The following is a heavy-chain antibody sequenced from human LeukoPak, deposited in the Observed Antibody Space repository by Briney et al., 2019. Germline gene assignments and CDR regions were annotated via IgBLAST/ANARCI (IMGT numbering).Heavy chain of an antibody. CDR1: GLTVSSNY. V-gene: IGHV3-53*01. J-gene: IGHJ4*02. D-gene: IGHD5-24*01. CDR2: IYSSGST. CDR3: ARTFLSGDGYKVGYFDY. Sequence: GGSLRLSCAASGLTVSSNYMSWVRQVPGKGLEWVSLIYSSGSTYYADSVKGRFTISRDHSKNTLYLQMNSLTAEDTAVYYCARTFLSGDGYKVGYFDYWGRGTLVTVSS.